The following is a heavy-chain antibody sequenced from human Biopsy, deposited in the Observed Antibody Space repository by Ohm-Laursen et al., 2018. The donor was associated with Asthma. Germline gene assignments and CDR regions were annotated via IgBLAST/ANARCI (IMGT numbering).Heavy chain of an antibody. Sequence: GASVKVSCKASGYNFISFAIHWVRQAPGQRLEWMGWVNTGYGDTKYSQKFQGRVTITRDTSASTAYMELRSLRSEDTATYYCARTYYDFLTGQVKDVFGVWGQGTMVTVSS. D-gene: IGHD3-9*01. CDR2: VNTGYGDT. J-gene: IGHJ3*01. CDR1: GYNFISFA. V-gene: IGHV1-3*04. CDR3: ARTYYDFLTGQVKDVFGV.